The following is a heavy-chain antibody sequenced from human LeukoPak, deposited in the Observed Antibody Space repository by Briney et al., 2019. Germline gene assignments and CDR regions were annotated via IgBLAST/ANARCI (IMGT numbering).Heavy chain of an antibody. J-gene: IGHJ4*02. Sequence: GGSLRLSCEASGFTFNSYARRWVRQAPGKGLEWVSSISGSGGSTYYADSVKGRFTISRDNSKNTLYLQMNSLRAEDTAVYYCAKVVRVGAIDYWGQGTLVTVSS. D-gene: IGHD1-26*01. CDR3: AKVVRVGAIDY. V-gene: IGHV3-23*01. CDR2: ISGSGGST. CDR1: GFTFNSYA.